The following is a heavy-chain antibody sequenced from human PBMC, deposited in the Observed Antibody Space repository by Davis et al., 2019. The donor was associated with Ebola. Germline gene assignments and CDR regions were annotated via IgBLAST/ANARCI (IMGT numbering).Heavy chain of an antibody. CDR1: GYTFTSYG. Sequence: ASVKVSCKTSGYTFTSYGITWVRQAPGQGLEWMGWSSTSNGNTNYAQKLQGRVTMTTDTSTGTAYMELRSLRSDDTAMYYCVRDFWSDDPGYWGQGTLVTVSS. D-gene: IGHD3-3*01. CDR2: SSTSNGNT. CDR3: VRDFWSDDPGY. V-gene: IGHV1-18*01. J-gene: IGHJ4*02.